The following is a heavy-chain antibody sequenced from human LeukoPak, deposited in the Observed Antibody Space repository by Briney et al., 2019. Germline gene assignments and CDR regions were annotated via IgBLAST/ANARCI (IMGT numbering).Heavy chain of an antibody. Sequence: SETLSLTCDVSGASISDSPYYWGWIRQSPGKGLEWIGSVLYSGTTHYNPSLKNRVSVSVDTSKNQFSLDLRSVTAADTALYYCARGDYWGQGTLVTVSS. CDR3: ARGDY. CDR1: GASISDSPYY. V-gene: IGHV4-39*01. CDR2: VLYSGTT. J-gene: IGHJ4*02.